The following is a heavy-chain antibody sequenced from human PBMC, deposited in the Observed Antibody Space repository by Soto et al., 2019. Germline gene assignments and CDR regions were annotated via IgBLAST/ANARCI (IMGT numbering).Heavy chain of an antibody. CDR3: ASTNPGDSSGYGAPHDAFDI. J-gene: IGHJ3*02. D-gene: IGHD3-22*01. Sequence: GESLKISCKGSGYSFTSYWIGWVRQMPGKGLEWMGIIYPGDSDTRYSPSFQGQVTISADKSISTAYLQWSSLKASDTAMYYCASTNPGDSSGYGAPHDAFDIWGQGTMVTVSS. CDR2: IYPGDSDT. CDR1: GYSFTSYW. V-gene: IGHV5-51*01.